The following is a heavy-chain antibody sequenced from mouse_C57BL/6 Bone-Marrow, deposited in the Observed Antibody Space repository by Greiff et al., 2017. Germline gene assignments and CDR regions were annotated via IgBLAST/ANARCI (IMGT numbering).Heavy chain of an antibody. CDR3: AREVYYDYDDDAMDY. J-gene: IGHJ4*01. CDR2: INPGSGGT. CDR1: GYAFTNYL. Sequence: QVQLQQSGAELVRPGTSVKVSCKASGYAFTNYLIEWVKQRPGQGLEWIGVINPGSGGTNNNEKFKGKATLTADKSSSTAYMQQSSMTSEDAAVYFCAREVYYDYDDDAMDYWGQGTSVTVSS. D-gene: IGHD2-4*01. V-gene: IGHV1-54*01.